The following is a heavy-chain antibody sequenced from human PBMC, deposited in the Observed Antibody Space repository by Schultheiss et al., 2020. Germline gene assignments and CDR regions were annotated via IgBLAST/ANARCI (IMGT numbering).Heavy chain of an antibody. D-gene: IGHD3-10*01. V-gene: IGHV3-33*01. CDR1: GFTFSSYG. CDR3: ARAKGNYYYGMDV. J-gene: IGHJ6*02. Sequence: GGSLRLSCAASGFTFSSYGMHWVRQAPGKGLEWVAVIWYDGSNKYYADSVKGRFTISRDNAKNSLYLQMNSLRAGDTAVYYCARAKGNYYYGMDVWGQGTTVTGSS. CDR2: IWYDGSNK.